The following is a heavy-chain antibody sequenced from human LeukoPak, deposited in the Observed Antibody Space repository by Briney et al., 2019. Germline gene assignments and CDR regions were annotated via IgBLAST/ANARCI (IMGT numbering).Heavy chain of an antibody. Sequence: GGSLRLSCAASGFTFSSYSMNWVRQAPGKGLEWVSYISSSSSTIYYADSVKGRFTISRDNAKNSLYLQMNSLRAEDTAVYYCARRMIVPAAIGHAEYFQHWGQGTLVTVSS. V-gene: IGHV3-48*01. CDR1: GFTFSSYS. CDR3: ARRMIVPAAIGHAEYFQH. J-gene: IGHJ1*01. D-gene: IGHD2-2*02. CDR2: ISSSSSTI.